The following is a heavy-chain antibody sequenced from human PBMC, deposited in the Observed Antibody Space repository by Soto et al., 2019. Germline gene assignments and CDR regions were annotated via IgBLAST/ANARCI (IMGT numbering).Heavy chain of an antibody. CDR1: GFSLSTSGVG. Sequence: QITLKESGPTLVKPTQTLTLTCTFSGFSLSTSGVGVVWIRQPPGKALEWLGIIYWDDDKRYSPSLKSRLTITQDTSKTPVLLTITHIDPVDTGTYYCAHNLVAGTSWFDPWGQGTLVTVSS. CDR2: IYWDDDK. D-gene: IGHD6-13*01. J-gene: IGHJ5*02. CDR3: AHNLVAGTSWFDP. V-gene: IGHV2-5*02.